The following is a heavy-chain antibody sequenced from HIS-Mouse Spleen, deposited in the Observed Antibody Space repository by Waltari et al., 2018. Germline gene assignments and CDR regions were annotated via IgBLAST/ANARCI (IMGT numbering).Heavy chain of an antibody. CDR2: IYYSGST. CDR3: AREIPYSSSWYDWYFDL. Sequence: QLQLQESGPGLVKPSETLSLTCTVSGCSISSRSYYWGWIRQPPGKGLEWIGSIYYSGSTYYNPSLKSRVTLSVDASKNQFSLKLSSVTAADTAMYYCAREIPYSSSWYDWYFDLWGRGTLVTVSS. J-gene: IGHJ2*01. V-gene: IGHV4-39*07. CDR1: GCSISSRSYY. D-gene: IGHD6-13*01.